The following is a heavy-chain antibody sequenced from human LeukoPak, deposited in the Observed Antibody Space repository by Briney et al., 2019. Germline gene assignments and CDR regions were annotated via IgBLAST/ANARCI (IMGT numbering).Heavy chain of an antibody. J-gene: IGHJ4*02. CDR3: AKARGYSYVPDY. CDR2: ISWNSGSI. D-gene: IGHD5-18*01. V-gene: IGHV3-9*01. Sequence: GGSLRLSCAASGFTFDDYAMHWVRQASGKGLEWVSGISWNSGSIGYADSVKGRFTISRDNAKNSLYLQMNSLRAEDTALYYCAKARGYSYVPDYWGQGTLVTVSS. CDR1: GFTFDDYA.